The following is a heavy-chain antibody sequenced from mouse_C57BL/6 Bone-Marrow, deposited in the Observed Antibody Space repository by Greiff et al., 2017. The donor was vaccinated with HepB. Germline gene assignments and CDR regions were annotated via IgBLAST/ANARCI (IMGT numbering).Heavy chain of an antibody. Sequence: VQLQQSGAELVRPGASVKLSCTASGFTIKDDYMHWVKQRPEQGLEWIGWIDPENGDTEYASKFQGKATITADTSSNTAYLQLSSLTSEDTAVYYCTPLYYGSSFWYFDVWGTGTTVTVSS. CDR3: TPLYYGSSFWYFDV. V-gene: IGHV14-4*01. CDR2: IDPENGDT. D-gene: IGHD1-1*01. J-gene: IGHJ1*03. CDR1: GFTIKDDY.